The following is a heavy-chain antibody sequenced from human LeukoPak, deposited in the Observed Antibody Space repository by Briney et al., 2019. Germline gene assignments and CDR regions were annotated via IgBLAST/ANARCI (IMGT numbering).Heavy chain of an antibody. CDR3: ARVPLLWFGEYYYYMDV. Sequence: ASVTVSCKASGYTFTRYDINWVRQATGQGREWMGWMNPNSGNTGYAQKFQGRVTMTRNTSISTAYMELSSLRSEDTAVYYCARVPLLWFGEYYYYMDVWGKGTPVTVSS. CDR2: MNPNSGNT. V-gene: IGHV1-8*01. CDR1: GYTFTRYD. J-gene: IGHJ6*03. D-gene: IGHD3-10*01.